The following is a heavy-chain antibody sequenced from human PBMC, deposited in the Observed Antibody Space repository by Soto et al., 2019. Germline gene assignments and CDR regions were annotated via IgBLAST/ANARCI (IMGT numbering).Heavy chain of an antibody. CDR1: GFTFSTYA. J-gene: IGHJ4*02. CDR3: ARSYKSGWYYFDY. V-gene: IGHV3-30*04. CDR2: ISYDGKNK. D-gene: IGHD6-19*01. Sequence: GGSLRLSCAASGFTFSTYAIHWVRQAPGKGLEWAAFISYDGKNKNYADSVKGRFTISRDNSKNTVYLQMNSLTAEDTALYYCARSYKSGWYYFDYWGQGTLVTVS.